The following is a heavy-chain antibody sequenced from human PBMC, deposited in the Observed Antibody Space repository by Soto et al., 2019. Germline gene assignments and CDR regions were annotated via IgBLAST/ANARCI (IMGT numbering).Heavy chain of an antibody. CDR2: INPNSGGT. J-gene: IGHJ5*02. D-gene: IGHD2-8*01. CDR1: GYTFTGYY. CDR3: ARGQLLMVYAEHNWFEP. Sequence: ASVKVSCKASGYTFTGYYVHWVRQAPGQGLEWMGWINPNSGGTNYAQKFQGWVTMTRDTSISTAYMELSRLRYDDTAVYYCARGQLLMVYAEHNWFEPWGQATLVIVS. V-gene: IGHV1-2*04.